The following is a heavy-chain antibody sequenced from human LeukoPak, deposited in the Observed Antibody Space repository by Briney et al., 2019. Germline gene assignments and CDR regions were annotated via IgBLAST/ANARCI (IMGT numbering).Heavy chain of an antibody. J-gene: IGHJ4*02. Sequence: GESLKISCKGSGYSFSSYWIGWVRQLPGKGLEWMGILYPGDSETRYSPSFQGQVTISADKSISTAYLQWNSLKASDTTMYYCATTVGVTRYSGYDPFDYWGQGTLVTVSS. CDR2: LYPGDSET. CDR3: ATTVGVTRYSGYDPFDY. V-gene: IGHV5-51*01. CDR1: GYSFSSYW. D-gene: IGHD5-12*01.